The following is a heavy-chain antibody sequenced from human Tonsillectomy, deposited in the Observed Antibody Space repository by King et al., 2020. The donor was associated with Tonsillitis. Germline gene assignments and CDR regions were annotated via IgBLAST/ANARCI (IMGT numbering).Heavy chain of an antibody. CDR1: GLSLTDLTTG. CDR2: IFPHDEE. CDR3: ALIKVARPNYYYRMDV. D-gene: IGHD6-6*01. J-gene: IGHJ6*02. V-gene: IGHV2-26*01. Sequence: TLKESGPVLVKPTETLTLTCTVSGLSLTDLTTGVTWIRQPPGKALEWLAHIFPHDEEDSRRSLQSRLTISKDTSKSQVVLTMTNMDPVDTGPYFCALIKVARPNYYYRMDVWGQGTTVTVSS.